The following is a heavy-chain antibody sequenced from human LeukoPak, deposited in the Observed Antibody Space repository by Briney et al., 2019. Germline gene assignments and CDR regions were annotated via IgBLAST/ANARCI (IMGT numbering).Heavy chain of an antibody. CDR3: AREIRKGQWPVFALNY. CDR2: INPKNDGT. V-gene: IGHV1-2*02. CDR1: GYTFTGHY. Sequence: AAVKVSCKASGYTFTGHYMHWLRQAPEQGLEWMGWINPKNDGTIYAQKFQGRVTLTRDTSISTAYTELSRLRSDDTAVYYCAREIRKGQWPVFALNYWGQGTLVTV. D-gene: IGHD6-19*01. J-gene: IGHJ4*02.